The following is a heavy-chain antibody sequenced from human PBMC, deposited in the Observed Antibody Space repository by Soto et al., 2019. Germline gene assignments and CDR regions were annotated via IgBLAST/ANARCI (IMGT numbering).Heavy chain of an antibody. D-gene: IGHD6-13*01. Sequence: ASVKVSCKASGYTFSSYGISWARQAPGQGLEWMGWISAYNGNTNYAQKLQGRVTMTTDTSTSTVYMELRSLRSDDTAVYYCARVPNSRSRRDYYYYMDVWGKGTTVTVSS. J-gene: IGHJ6*03. CDR3: ARVPNSRSRRDYYYYMDV. CDR1: GYTFSSYG. CDR2: ISAYNGNT. V-gene: IGHV1-18*01.